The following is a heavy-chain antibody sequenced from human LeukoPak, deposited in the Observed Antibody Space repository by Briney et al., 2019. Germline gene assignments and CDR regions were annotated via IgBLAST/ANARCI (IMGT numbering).Heavy chain of an antibody. CDR3: ARGYGDCDYFDY. Sequence: GGSLRLSCAASGFTVSSYYMSWVRQAPGKGLEWVSVIYSGGSTYYADSVKGRFTISRDNSKNTLYLQMNSLRAEDTAVYYCARGYGDCDYFDYWGQGTLVTVSS. D-gene: IGHD4-17*01. CDR1: GFTVSSYY. V-gene: IGHV3-53*01. J-gene: IGHJ4*02. CDR2: IYSGGST.